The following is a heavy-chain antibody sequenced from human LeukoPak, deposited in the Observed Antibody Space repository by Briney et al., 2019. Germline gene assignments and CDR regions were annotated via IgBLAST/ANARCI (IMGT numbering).Heavy chain of an antibody. V-gene: IGHV4-59*01. Sequence: SETLSLTCTVSGDSISNYYWSWIRQPPGKGLEWIGYIYYSGSTNYNPSLKSRVTISVDTSKSQFSLKLSSVTAADTAVYYCARVRTGLYDAFDICGQGTMVTVSS. D-gene: IGHD4-17*01. CDR2: IYYSGST. CDR3: ARVRTGLYDAFDI. J-gene: IGHJ3*02. CDR1: GDSISNYY.